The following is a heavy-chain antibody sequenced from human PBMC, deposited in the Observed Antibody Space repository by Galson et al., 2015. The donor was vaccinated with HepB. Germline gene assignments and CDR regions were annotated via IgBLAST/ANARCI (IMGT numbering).Heavy chain of an antibody. Sequence: SVKVSCKASGYTFTGYYMHWVRQAPGQGLEWMGWINPNSGGTNYAQKFQGWVTMTRDTSISTAYMELSRLRSDDTAVYYCAREVVPAAMDYYYGMDVWGQGTTVTVS. CDR2: INPNSGGT. CDR3: AREVVPAAMDYYYGMDV. D-gene: IGHD2-2*01. V-gene: IGHV1-2*04. CDR1: GYTFTGYY. J-gene: IGHJ6*02.